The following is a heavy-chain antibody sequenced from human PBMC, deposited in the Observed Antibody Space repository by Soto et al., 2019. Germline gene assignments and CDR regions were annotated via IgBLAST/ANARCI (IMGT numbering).Heavy chain of an antibody. CDR2: IYYSRST. V-gene: IGHV4-39*01. D-gene: IGHD3-3*01. Sequence: TSETLSLTCTVSGGSISSSSYYWGWIRQPPGKGLEWIGSIYYSRSTYYNPSLKSRVTKSVDTSKNKNSMKLSSVTAAKKDVNNCAAFLEWLLWGYYYGMDVWGQGTTVTVSS. CDR3: AAFLEWLLWGYYYGMDV. J-gene: IGHJ6*02. CDR1: GGSISSSSYY.